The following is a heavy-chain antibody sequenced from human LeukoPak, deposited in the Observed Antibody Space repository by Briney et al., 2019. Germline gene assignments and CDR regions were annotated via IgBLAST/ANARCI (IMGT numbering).Heavy chain of an antibody. D-gene: IGHD3-16*02. CDR2: ISSSGTI. CDR3: YITQNHMGWGTCRYTPVDY. CDR1: TFNFRSYE. J-gene: IGHJ4*02. V-gene: IGHV3-48*03. Sequence: GGSLRLSSAASTFNFRSYEVDRVRQAPGQGLEWISYISSSGTIYYADSVKGRFTISRDNAKNSLYSEMYSLRDEDAAVYYCYITQNHMGWGTCRYTPVDYWGQGTLVTVSS.